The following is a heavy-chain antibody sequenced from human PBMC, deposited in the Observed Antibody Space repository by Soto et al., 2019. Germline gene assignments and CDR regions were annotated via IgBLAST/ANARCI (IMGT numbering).Heavy chain of an antibody. V-gene: IGHV1-2*04. CDR3: ARDLERSNYYGSGSYPNFYYYYGMDV. J-gene: IGHJ6*02. D-gene: IGHD3-10*01. CDR1: GYTFTGYY. CDR2: INPNSGGT. Sequence: GASVKVSCKASGYTFTGYYMHWVRQAPGQGLEWMGWINPNSGGTNYAQKFQGWVTMTRDTSISTAYMELSRLRSDDTAVYYCARDLERSNYYGSGSYPNFYYYYGMDVWGQGTTVTVSS.